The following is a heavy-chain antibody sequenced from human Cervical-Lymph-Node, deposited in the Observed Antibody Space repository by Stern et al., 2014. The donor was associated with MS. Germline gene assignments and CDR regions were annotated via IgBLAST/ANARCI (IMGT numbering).Heavy chain of an antibody. J-gene: IGHJ4*02. CDR3: ARRKRSYDY. Sequence: VQLVESGGGLVKPGGSLRLSCAGSGFRFSDFYMTWIRKSPERGLELVSYISNSGQSIYYADSVKGRFTISRDNAKNSLYLEMNSLRVEDAGTYYCARRKRSYDYWGQGTLVTVSS. CDR1: GFRFSDFY. V-gene: IGHV3-11*01. CDR2: ISNSGQSI.